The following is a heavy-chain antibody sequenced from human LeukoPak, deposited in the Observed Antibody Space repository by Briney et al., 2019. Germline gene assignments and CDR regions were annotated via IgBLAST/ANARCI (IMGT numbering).Heavy chain of an antibody. Sequence: GGSLRLSCAASGLTVSSSYMSWVRQAPGKGLEWVSIISNDGSTYYADSMKGRFTISRATSKNTLYLQVNSLRAEDTAMYYCARNILLAFDIWGQGTMVTVSS. D-gene: IGHD2/OR15-2a*01. CDR1: GLTVSSSY. J-gene: IGHJ3*02. CDR3: ARNILLAFDI. V-gene: IGHV3-53*01. CDR2: ISNDGST.